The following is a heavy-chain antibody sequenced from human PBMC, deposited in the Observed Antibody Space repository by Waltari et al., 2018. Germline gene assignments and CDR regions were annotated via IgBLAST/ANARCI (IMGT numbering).Heavy chain of an antibody. V-gene: IGHV5-51*01. Sequence: EAQLVQSGAEVKKPGESLKISCKGSGYSFTSYWIARVRPMPGKGLEWMGCIDPADSDSRSTPSFQGQVTISADKSIGTAYLQWRSLKASATAMYYCARRGDGYPMDFDYWGQGTLVTVSS. CDR3: ARRGDGYPMDFDY. J-gene: IGHJ4*02. D-gene: IGHD5-12*01. CDR1: GYSFTSYW. CDR2: IDPADSDS.